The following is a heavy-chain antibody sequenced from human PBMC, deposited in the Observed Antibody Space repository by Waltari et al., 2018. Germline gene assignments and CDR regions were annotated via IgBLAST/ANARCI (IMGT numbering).Heavy chain of an antibody. CDR1: GFTFSSYW. CDR3: ARPPGIWFSTYYFDY. CDR2: IKQDGSEK. D-gene: IGHD3-10*01. Sequence: EVQLVESGGGLVQPGGSLRLSCAASGFTFSSYWMSWVRQAPGKGLEWVANIKQDGSEKYYVDSVKGRFTISRDNAKNSLYLQMNSLRAEDTAVYYCARPPGIWFSTYYFDYWGQGTLVTVSS. J-gene: IGHJ4*02. V-gene: IGHV3-7*01.